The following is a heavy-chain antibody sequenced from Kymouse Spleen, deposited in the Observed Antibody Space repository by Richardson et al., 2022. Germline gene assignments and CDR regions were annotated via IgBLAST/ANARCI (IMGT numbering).Heavy chain of an antibody. J-gene: IGHJ6*02. V-gene: IGHV3-74*01. CDR3: AQIGGLTGYCMDV. Sequence: EVQLVESGGGLVQPGGSLRLSCAASGFTFSSYWMHWVRQAPGKGLVWVSRINSDGSSTSYADSVKGRFTISRDNAKNTLYLQMNSLRAEDTAVYYCAQIGGLTGYCMDVWGQGTTVTVSS. CDR2: INSDGSST. CDR1: GFTFSSYW. D-gene: IGHD3-9*01.